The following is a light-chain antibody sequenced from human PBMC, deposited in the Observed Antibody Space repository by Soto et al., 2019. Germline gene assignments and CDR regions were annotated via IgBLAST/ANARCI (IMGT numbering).Light chain of an antibody. CDR3: MQGQPTPVT. V-gene: IGKV2-28*01. CDR1: QSLLHSSGNNY. Sequence: DIVMTQSPLSLPVTPGEPASISCRSSQSLLHSSGNNYLDWYVQKPGQSPQLLIYWGSNRASGVPDRFSGSGSGTDFTLKINRVEAEDFGVYYRMQGQPTPVTFCQGTRLEIK. CDR2: WGS. J-gene: IGKJ5*01.